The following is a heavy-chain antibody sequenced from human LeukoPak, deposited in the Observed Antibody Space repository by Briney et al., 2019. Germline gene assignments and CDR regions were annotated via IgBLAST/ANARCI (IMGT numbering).Heavy chain of an antibody. Sequence: SETLSLTCTVSGGSISNDDYYWGWIRQPPGKGLEWIGSIYYSGGTYYTPSLRSRVTISVDTSKSQFSLKLSSVTAADTAVYYCARQFGYSNNFDYWGQGTLVTVSS. CDR1: GGSISNDDYY. J-gene: IGHJ4*02. V-gene: IGHV4-39*01. CDR3: ARQFGYSNNFDY. D-gene: IGHD4-11*01. CDR2: IYYSGGT.